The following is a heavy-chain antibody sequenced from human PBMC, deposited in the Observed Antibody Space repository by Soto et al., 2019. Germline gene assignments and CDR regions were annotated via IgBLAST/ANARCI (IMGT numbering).Heavy chain of an antibody. Sequence: QVQLQESGPGLVKPSETLSLTCTVSGGSVSSGSYYWSWIRQPPGKGLEWIGYIYYSGSTNYNPSLPRRVTISVDTSKNQFSLKLSSVTAADTAVYYCARFANWNYLDYWGQGTLVTVSS. D-gene: IGHD1-7*01. J-gene: IGHJ4*02. CDR2: IYYSGST. CDR3: ARFANWNYLDY. V-gene: IGHV4-61*01. CDR1: GGSVSSGSYY.